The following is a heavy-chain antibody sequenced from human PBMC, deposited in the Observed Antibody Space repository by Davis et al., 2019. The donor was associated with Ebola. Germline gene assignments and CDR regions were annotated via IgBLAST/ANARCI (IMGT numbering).Heavy chain of an antibody. V-gene: IGHV3-15*01. CDR1: GVTFSTAW. D-gene: IGHD2-21*02. CDR3: ARDVPMTFDD. J-gene: IGHJ4*02. Sequence: GGPLRLSCAASGVTFSTAWMNWVRQAPGKGLEWVGRIKSTGDGGTTFYAASVKGRFTISRDDSENTVYLYMNSLKSEDTAVYYCARDVPMTFDDRGQGTLVTVSS. CDR2: IKSTGDGGTT.